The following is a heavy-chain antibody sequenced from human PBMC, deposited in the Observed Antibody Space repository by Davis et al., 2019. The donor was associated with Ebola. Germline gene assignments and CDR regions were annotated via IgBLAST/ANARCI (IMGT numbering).Heavy chain of an antibody. V-gene: IGHV1-18*04. CDR3: ARDGKPGYFVEY. Sequence: AASVTVSCKASGYTFTNYGITWVRQAPGQGLEWMGWINPHNGNTNYAQNVQGRVTMTTDTSTSTAYMEVGSLRYDDTAVYYCARDGKPGYFVEYWGQGTLVTVSS. J-gene: IGHJ4*02. D-gene: IGHD4-23*01. CDR2: INPHNGNT. CDR1: GYTFTNYG.